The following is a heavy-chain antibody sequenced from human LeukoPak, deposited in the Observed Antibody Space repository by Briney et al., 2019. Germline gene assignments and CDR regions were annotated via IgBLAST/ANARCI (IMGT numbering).Heavy chain of an antibody. J-gene: IGHJ4*02. D-gene: IGHD5-18*01. V-gene: IGHV3-30*03. CDR2: LSYDGSQK. CDR3: ARSGQLWLSSHDY. CDR1: GFNFSNYG. Sequence: GGSLRLSCAASGFNFSNYGMHWVRQAPGKGLEWVAVLSYDGSQKYYADSVKGRFTISRDNSKNTLYVQMNSLRAEDTAVYYCARSGQLWLSSHDYWGQGTLVTVSS.